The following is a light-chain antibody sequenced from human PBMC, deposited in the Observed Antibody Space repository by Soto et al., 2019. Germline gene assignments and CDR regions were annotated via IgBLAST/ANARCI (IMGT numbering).Light chain of an antibody. Sequence: DILMTQSPSILSASVGDTVTITCRASQSISKWVAWYQQRAGKAPTALIFDASNSEKGVPSRFSGSGSGTEFTLIISGLQPEDFATYYCHPYDSYPYTVGQGTKVDI. V-gene: IGKV1-5*01. J-gene: IGKJ2*01. CDR1: QSISKW. CDR2: DAS. CDR3: HPYDSYPYT.